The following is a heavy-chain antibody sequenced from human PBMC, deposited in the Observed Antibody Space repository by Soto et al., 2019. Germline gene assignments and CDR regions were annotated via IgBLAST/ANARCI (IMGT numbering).Heavy chain of an antibody. CDR3: ARDSLETYYDSSGYYYEVFDY. V-gene: IGHV1-18*01. CDR2: ISAYNGNT. CDR1: GYTFTSYG. J-gene: IGHJ4*02. D-gene: IGHD3-22*01. Sequence: QVQLVQSGAEVKKPGASVKVSCKASGYTFTSYGISWVRQAPGQGLEWMGWISAYNGNTNYAQKLQGRVTMTTDTSTSTAYMELRSLRSDDTAVYYCARDSLETYYDSSGYYYEVFDYWGQGTLVTVCS.